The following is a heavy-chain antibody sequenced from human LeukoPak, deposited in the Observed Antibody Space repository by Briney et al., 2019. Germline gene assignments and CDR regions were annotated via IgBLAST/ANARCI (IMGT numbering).Heavy chain of an antibody. CDR3: ARDYYDSRGEAFDI. CDR1: GGSIGSHY. J-gene: IGHJ3*02. D-gene: IGHD3-22*01. Sequence: SETLSLTCTVSGGSIGSHYWSWIRQPPGEGLEWIGYIYYSGTTSYNPSLKSRVTISVDTSKNQFSLKLSSVTAADTAVYYCARDYYDSRGEAFDIWGRGTMVTVSS. CDR2: IYYSGTT. V-gene: IGHV4-59*11.